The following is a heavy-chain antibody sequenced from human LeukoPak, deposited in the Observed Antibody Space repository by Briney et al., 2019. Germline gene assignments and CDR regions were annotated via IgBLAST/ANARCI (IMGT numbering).Heavy chain of an antibody. J-gene: IGHJ3*02. V-gene: IGHV1-24*01. CDR3: ATALIAAAGTGAFDI. CDR2: FDPEDGET. CDR1: GYTLTELS. D-gene: IGHD6-13*01. Sequence: ASVKVSCKVSGYTLTELSMHWVRQAPGKGLEWMGGFDPEDGETIYAQKFQGRVTMTEDTSTDTAYMELSSLRSEDTAVYYCATALIAAAGTGAFDIWGQGTMVTVSS.